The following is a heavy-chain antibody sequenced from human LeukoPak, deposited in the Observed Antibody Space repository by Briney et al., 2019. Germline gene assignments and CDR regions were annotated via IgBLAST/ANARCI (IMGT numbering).Heavy chain of an antibody. V-gene: IGHV3-23*01. CDR1: GFTFGSYG. CDR3: AREPSQGAFDI. J-gene: IGHJ3*02. D-gene: IGHD1-14*01. CDR2: ISGGGVGT. Sequence: GGSLRLSCAASGFTFGSYGMSWVRQAPGKGLEWVAAISGGGVGTYYGDSVEGRFTISRDNSKKMLYLQMNSLGAEDTAVYYCAREPSQGAFDIWGQGTMVTVSS.